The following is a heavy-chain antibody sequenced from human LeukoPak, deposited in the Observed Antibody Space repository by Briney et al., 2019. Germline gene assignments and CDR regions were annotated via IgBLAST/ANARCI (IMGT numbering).Heavy chain of an antibody. Sequence: GGSLRLSCVASGFTFTTSYMAWVRQVPGFGLEWVAEIGPDGSDPVYVGSVKGRFTLSRDDATMSVFLQMNSLRVEDTAVYYCARDFSWRQFDYWGLGTLVTVSS. CDR2: IGPDGSDP. CDR3: ARDFSWRQFDY. J-gene: IGHJ4*02. V-gene: IGHV3-7*01. CDR1: GFTFTTSY.